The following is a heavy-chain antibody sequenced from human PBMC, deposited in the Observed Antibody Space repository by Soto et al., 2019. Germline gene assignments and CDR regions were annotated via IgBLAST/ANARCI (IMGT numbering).Heavy chain of an antibody. D-gene: IGHD1-26*01. Sequence: QVQLVESGGGVVQPGRSLRLSCAASGFTFRSSGMNWVRQAPGKGLEWGAVTSYDGSTKYYVDSVRGRFTISRDNSKNTLYLQMSSLRTEDAAVYYCAKDTSVGATRGYYCMDVWGQGTTVTVAS. CDR3: AKDTSVGATRGYYCMDV. V-gene: IGHV3-30*18. CDR2: TSYDGSTK. CDR1: GFTFRSSG. J-gene: IGHJ6*02.